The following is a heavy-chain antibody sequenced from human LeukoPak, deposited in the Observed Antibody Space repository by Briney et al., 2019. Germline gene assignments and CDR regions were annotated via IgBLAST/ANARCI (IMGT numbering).Heavy chain of an antibody. D-gene: IGHD2-2*01. Sequence: GGSLRLSCAASGFTFSSYSMSWVRQAPGKGLEWVSTMNPTVGRKYYADSVKGRFTISRDNSKNTLSLQMNSLRAEDTAVYYCAKDQWPRYCSSTSCYAHFDYWGQGTLVTVSS. J-gene: IGHJ4*02. CDR2: MNPTVGRK. V-gene: IGHV3-23*01. CDR1: GFTFSSYS. CDR3: AKDQWPRYCSSTSCYAHFDY.